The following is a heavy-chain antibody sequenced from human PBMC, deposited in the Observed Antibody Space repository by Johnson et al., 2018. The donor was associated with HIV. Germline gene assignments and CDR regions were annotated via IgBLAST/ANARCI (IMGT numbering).Heavy chain of an antibody. Sequence: QVQLVESGGGVVQPGRSLRLSCAASGFTFSNYALHWVRQTPGKGLEWVAVISYDGSKQDYADSVKGRFTISRDNSKNTLYLQMNSVRAEDTAVYYCARERSYSRSWYGDAFDIWGQGTMVTVSS. CDR3: ARERSYSRSWYGDAFDI. D-gene: IGHD6-13*01. J-gene: IGHJ3*02. CDR2: ISYDGSKQ. CDR1: GFTFSNYA. V-gene: IGHV3-30*04.